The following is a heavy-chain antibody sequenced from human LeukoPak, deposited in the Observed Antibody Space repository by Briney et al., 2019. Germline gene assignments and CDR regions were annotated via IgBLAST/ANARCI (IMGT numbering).Heavy chain of an antibody. CDR3: ARRKRIMVRGVPHYYYYYMDV. V-gene: IGHV1-46*01. CDR2: INPSGGST. Sequence: ASVKVSCKASGYTFTSYYMHWVRQAPGQGLEWMGIINPSGGSTSYAQKFQGRVTMTRDTSTSTVYMELSSLRSEDTAVYYCARRKRIMVRGVPHYYYYYMDVWGKGTTVTVSS. D-gene: IGHD3-10*01. J-gene: IGHJ6*03. CDR1: GYTFTSYY.